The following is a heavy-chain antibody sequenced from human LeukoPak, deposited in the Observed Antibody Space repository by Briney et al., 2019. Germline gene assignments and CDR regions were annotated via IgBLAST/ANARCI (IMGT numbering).Heavy chain of an antibody. CDR2: INHSGST. CDR1: GGSFSGYY. J-gene: IGHJ6*04. V-gene: IGHV4-34*01. Sequence: SETLSLTCAVYGGSFSGYYWSWIRQPPGKGLEWIGEINHSGSTNYNPSLKSRVTMSVDTSKNQFSLKLSSVTAADTAVYYCARGGPYSSGWSVYYYYGMDVWGKGTTVTVSS. CDR3: ARGGPYSSGWSVYYYYGMDV. D-gene: IGHD6-19*01.